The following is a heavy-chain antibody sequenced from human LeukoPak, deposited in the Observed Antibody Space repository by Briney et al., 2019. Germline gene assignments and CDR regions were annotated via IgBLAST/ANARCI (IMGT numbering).Heavy chain of an antibody. CDR3: ARAAAGGYFDY. Sequence: PSETLSLTCAVYGGSFSGYYWSWIRQPPGKGLEWIGEINHSGSTNYNPSLKSRVTISVDTSKNQFSLKLSSVTAADTAVYYCARAAAGGYFDYWGQGTLVTVSS. CDR1: GGSFSGYY. D-gene: IGHD6-13*01. CDR2: INHSGST. V-gene: IGHV4-34*01. J-gene: IGHJ4*02.